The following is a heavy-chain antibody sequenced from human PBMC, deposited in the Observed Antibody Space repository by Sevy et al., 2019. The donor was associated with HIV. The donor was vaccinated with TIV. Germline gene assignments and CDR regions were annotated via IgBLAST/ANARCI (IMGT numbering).Heavy chain of an antibody. Sequence: ASVKVSCKASGYTCTGYYMHWVRRAPRQGLEWMGWINPNSGGTNYAQKFQGRVTMTRDTSISTAYMELSRLRSDDTAVYYCARAAAGFKSDAFDIWGQGTTVTVSS. CDR2: INPNSGGT. V-gene: IGHV1-2*02. D-gene: IGHD6-13*01. J-gene: IGHJ3*02. CDR3: ARAAAGFKSDAFDI. CDR1: GYTCTGYY.